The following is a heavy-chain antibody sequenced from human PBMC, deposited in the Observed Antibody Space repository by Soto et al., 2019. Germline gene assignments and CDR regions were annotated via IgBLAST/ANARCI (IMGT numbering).Heavy chain of an antibody. J-gene: IGHJ6*02. CDR3: ARDREDPGNVRTLDYYYYGMDV. CDR1: GGTFSSYA. D-gene: IGHD1-1*01. V-gene: IGHV1-69*13. CDR2: IIPIFGTA. Sequence: VASVKVSCKASGGTFSSYAISWVRQAPGQGLEWMGGIIPIFGTANYAQKFQGRVTITADESTSTAYMELSSLRSEDTAVYYCARDREDPGNVRTLDYYYYGMDVWGQGTTVTVSS.